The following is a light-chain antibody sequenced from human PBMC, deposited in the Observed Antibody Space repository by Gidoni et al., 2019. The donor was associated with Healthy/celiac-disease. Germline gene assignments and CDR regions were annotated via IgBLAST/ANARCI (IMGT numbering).Light chain of an antibody. CDR2: GAS. CDR3: QQYGSSPRT. J-gene: IGKJ1*01. V-gene: IGKV3-20*01. Sequence: IVSPYSPRTLSLSPGERATLSCRASQCASSSYLAWYQQKPGQAPRLLIYGASSRAPGIPDRFSGSGSGTDFTLTISRLEPEDFAVYYCQQYGSSPRTFGQGTKVEIK. CDR1: QCASSSY.